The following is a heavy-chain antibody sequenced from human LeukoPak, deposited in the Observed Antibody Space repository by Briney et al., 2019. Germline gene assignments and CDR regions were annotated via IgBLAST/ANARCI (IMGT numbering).Heavy chain of an antibody. D-gene: IGHD2-2*01. V-gene: IGHV1-18*01. CDR2: ISGNNDNP. J-gene: IGHJ4*02. CDR3: ARDGTSTDDY. CDR1: GYTFSNFG. Sequence: ASVRVSCRASGYTFSNFGINWVRQAPGQGLEWMGWISGNNDNPNYGQKFQGRFTVTTDSSTNTAYMELRNLRLDDTAVYYCARDGTSTDDYWGQGTLVTVSS.